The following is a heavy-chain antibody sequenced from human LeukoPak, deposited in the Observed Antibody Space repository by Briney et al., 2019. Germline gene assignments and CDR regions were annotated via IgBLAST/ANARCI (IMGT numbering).Heavy chain of an antibody. CDR3: AKDSLVSSGWSTGWVFDY. V-gene: IGHV3-21*01. J-gene: IGHJ4*02. D-gene: IGHD6-19*01. Sequence: GGSLRLSCAASGFTFSSFSMNWVRQAPGKGLEWVSFISSSGSYKYYADSVKGRFTISRDNPKNTLFLQMNSLRAEDTAVYYCAKDSLVSSGWSTGWVFDYWGQGALVTVSS. CDR2: ISSSGSYK. CDR1: GFTFSSFS.